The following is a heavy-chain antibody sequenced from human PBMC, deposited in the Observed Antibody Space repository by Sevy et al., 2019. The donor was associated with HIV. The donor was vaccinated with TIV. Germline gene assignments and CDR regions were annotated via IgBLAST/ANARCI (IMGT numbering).Heavy chain of an antibody. V-gene: IGHV1-18*04. Sequence: ASVKVSCKASGYTFTSYGISWVRQAPGQGLEWMGWISAYNGNTNYAQKLQGRVTMTTDTSTSTAYMELRSLRSNDTAVYYCARDRYDFWSGYLSRPYYYYYMDVWGKGTTVTVSS. J-gene: IGHJ6*03. CDR2: ISAYNGNT. D-gene: IGHD3-3*01. CDR1: GYTFTSYG. CDR3: ARDRYDFWSGYLSRPYYYYYMDV.